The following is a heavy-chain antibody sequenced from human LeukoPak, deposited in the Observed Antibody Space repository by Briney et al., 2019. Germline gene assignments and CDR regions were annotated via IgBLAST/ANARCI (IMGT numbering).Heavy chain of an antibody. J-gene: IGHJ4*02. CDR2: IYTSGST. Sequence: PGGSLRLSCAASGFSVSANYMTWVRQAPGKGLEWVSLIYTSGSTFYADSVRGRFTISRDNSENTLYLDMNGLTAGDTAIYYCVKAHDSDSSFAYWGQGTLVTVSS. CDR1: GFSVSANY. CDR3: VKAHDSDSSFAY. D-gene: IGHD3-22*01. V-gene: IGHV3-53*01.